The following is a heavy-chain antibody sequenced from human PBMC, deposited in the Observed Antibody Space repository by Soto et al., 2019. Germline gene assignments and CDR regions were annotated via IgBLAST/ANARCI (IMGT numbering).Heavy chain of an antibody. D-gene: IGHD3-3*01. CDR3: ARVLPKGYYDFWSGLHWFDP. CDR2: IIPIFGTA. CDR1: GGTFSSYA. Sequence: SVKVSCKASGGTFSSYAISWVRQAPGQGLEWMGGIIPIFGTANYAQKFQGRVTITADESTSTAYMELSSLRSEDTAVYYCARVLPKGYYDFWSGLHWFDPCGQGTLVIFSS. V-gene: IGHV1-69*13. J-gene: IGHJ5*02.